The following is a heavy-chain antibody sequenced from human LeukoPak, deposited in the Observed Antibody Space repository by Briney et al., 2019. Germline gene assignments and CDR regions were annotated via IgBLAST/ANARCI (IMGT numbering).Heavy chain of an antibody. CDR1: GRSISSGSYY. CDR2: IYTSGST. V-gene: IGHV4-61*02. J-gene: IGHJ5*02. CDR3: ARSTPTDLPSNWFDP. Sequence: SETLSLTCTVSGRSISSGSYYWSWIRQPAGKGLEWIGRIYTSGSTNYNPSLKSRVTISVDTSKNQFSLELSSVTAADTAVYYCARSTPTDLPSNWFDPWGRGTLVTVSS.